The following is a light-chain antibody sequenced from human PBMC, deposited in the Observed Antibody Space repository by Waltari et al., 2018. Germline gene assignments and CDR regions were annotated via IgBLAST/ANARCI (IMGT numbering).Light chain of an antibody. J-gene: IGKJ3*01. CDR3: QQSYGSPPT. CDR2: AAS. CDR1: QNIHTY. Sequence: DIQLTQSPSSLSASVGDRVSITCRASQNIHTYLNWYQQIPGKAPRLLISAASNLQSGVPSRFSGSGSGTDFTLTVNSLHPEDFAAYYCQQSYGSPPTFGPGTKIHIK. V-gene: IGKV1-39*01.